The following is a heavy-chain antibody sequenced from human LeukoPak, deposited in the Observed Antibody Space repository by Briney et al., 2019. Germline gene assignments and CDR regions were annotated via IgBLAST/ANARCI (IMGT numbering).Heavy chain of an antibody. V-gene: IGHV1-18*01. CDR3: AREVGIRGHFDY. J-gene: IGHJ4*02. CDR2: ISAYTGKT. Sequence: ASVKVSCKTSGYTFVSYGINWVRQAPGQGLEWMGWISAYTGKTKYGQKFQGRVTMIKDTSTSTVYMELRSLRSDDTAVYYCAREVGIRGHFDYWGRGTPVTVSS. CDR1: GYTFVSYG. D-gene: IGHD1-26*01.